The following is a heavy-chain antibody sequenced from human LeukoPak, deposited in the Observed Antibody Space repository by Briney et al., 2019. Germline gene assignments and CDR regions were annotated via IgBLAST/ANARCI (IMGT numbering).Heavy chain of an antibody. CDR1: GGSISSYY. D-gene: IGHD2-15*01. J-gene: IGHJ3*02. CDR2: IYYSGST. CDR3: AKLGGRGIVDAFDI. V-gene: IGHV4-59*08. Sequence: PSETLSLTCTVSGGSISSYYWSWIRQPPGKGLEWIGYIYYSGSTNYNPSLKSRVTISVDTSKNQFSLKLSSVTAADTAVYYCAKLGGRGIVDAFDIWGQGTMVTVSS.